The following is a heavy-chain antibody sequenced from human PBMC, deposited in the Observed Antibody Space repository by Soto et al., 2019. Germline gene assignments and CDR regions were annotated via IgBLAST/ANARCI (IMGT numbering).Heavy chain of an antibody. CDR1: GGTFSSNA. D-gene: IGHD6-6*01. J-gene: IGHJ4*02. V-gene: IGHV1-69*13. CDR2: IIPIFGTA. Sequence: GASVKVSCKASGGTFSSNAISWVRQAPGQGLEWMGGIIPIFGTANYAQKFQGRVTITADESTSTAYMELSSLRSEDTAVYYCARAGQQLVQGYYFDDWGQGTLVTVSS. CDR3: ARAGQQLVQGYYFDD.